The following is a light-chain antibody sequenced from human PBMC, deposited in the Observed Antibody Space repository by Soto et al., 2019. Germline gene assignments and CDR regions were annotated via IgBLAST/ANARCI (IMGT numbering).Light chain of an antibody. V-gene: IGKV3-20*01. CDR2: GAS. Sequence: EIVLTQSPGTLSLSPGERATLSCRASQSFGSSHLAWYQQKPGQAPRLLIYGASTRVTGTPDRFSGSGSGTDFTLTISRLESDESAVYYCQQYGSSSITFGQGTRLEI. J-gene: IGKJ5*01. CDR3: QQYGSSSIT. CDR1: QSFGSSH.